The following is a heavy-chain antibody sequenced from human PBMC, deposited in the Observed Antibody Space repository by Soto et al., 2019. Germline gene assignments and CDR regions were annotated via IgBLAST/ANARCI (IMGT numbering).Heavy chain of an antibody. V-gene: IGHV4-31*03. Sequence: QVHLQESGPGQVRPSQTLSLSCSVSGGSISRGAYFWTWIRQFPGKGLEWIAYISYTGANYYNPSLKSRVTILADTSKNQFSLKLNSVTSADTAVYYCARGGPVSVSPAWQLLGYFDYWGQGTLVTVSS. D-gene: IGHD2-15*01. CDR3: ARGGPVSVSPAWQLLGYFDY. J-gene: IGHJ4*02. CDR2: ISYTGAN. CDR1: GGSISRGAYF.